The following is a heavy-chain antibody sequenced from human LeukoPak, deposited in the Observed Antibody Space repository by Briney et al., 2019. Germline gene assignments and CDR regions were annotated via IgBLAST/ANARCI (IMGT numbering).Heavy chain of an antibody. CDR1: GYTFTSYD. V-gene: IGHV1-69*06. D-gene: IGHD1-26*01. J-gene: IGHJ3*02. Sequence: ASVKVSCKASGYTFTSYDINWVRQATGQGLEWMGGIIPIFGTANYAQKFQGRVTINADKSTSTAYMELSSLRSEDTAVYYCARDEGAKIAFAIWGQGTMVTVSS. CDR2: IIPIFGTA. CDR3: ARDEGAKIAFAI.